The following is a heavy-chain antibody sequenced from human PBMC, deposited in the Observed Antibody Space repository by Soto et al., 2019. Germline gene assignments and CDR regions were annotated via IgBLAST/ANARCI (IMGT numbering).Heavy chain of an antibody. D-gene: IGHD3-10*01. J-gene: IGHJ6*02. CDR2: IYYSGST. Sequence: SETLSLTCTVSGGSISSGGYYWTWIRQHPGKGLEWIGYIYYSGSTYYNPSLKSRVTISVDTSKNQFSLKLSSVTAADTAVYYCASLPRITMVRGVITTDYYGMDVWGQGTTVTVSS. CDR3: ASLPRITMVRGVITTDYYGMDV. V-gene: IGHV4-31*03. CDR1: GGSISSGGYY.